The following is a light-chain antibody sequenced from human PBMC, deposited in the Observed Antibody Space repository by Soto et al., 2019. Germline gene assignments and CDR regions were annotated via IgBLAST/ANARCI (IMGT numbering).Light chain of an antibody. J-gene: IGKJ2*01. CDR1: QSLLHSDGKPY. V-gene: IGKV2D-29*01. CDR3: MQITQLPYT. CDR2: EVS. Sequence: DIVMTQSPLSLSVTPGQPASISCSQSLLHSDGKPYLNWYVQKPGQPPQLLIYEVSNRFSGVPDRFSGSGSGTDFTLKISRVEAEDVGVYYCMQITQLPYTFGQGTKLEIK.